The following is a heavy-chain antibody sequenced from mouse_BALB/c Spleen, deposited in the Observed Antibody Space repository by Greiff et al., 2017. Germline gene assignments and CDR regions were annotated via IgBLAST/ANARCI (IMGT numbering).Heavy chain of an antibody. Sequence: EVHLVESGGGLVKPGGSLKLSCAASGFTFSDYYMYWVRQTPEKRLEWVATISDGGSYTYYPDSVKGRFTISRDNAKNNLYLQMSSLKSEDTAMYYCARGTVYYAMDYWGQGTSVTVSS. V-gene: IGHV5-4*02. CDR3: ARGTVYYAMDY. CDR2: ISDGGSYT. J-gene: IGHJ4*01. D-gene: IGHD4-1*01. CDR1: GFTFSDYY.